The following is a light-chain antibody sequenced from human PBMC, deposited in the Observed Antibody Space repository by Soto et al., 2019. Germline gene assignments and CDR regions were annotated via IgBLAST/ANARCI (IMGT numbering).Light chain of an antibody. CDR1: QSLLHSNGYNY. CDR2: LGS. V-gene: IGKV2-28*01. Sequence: IVRTQSPLSLPVTPGEPASISCRSSQSLLHSNGYNYLDWYLQKPGQSPQLLIYLGSNRASGVPDRFSGSGSCTDFTLKISRVEAEDVGVYYCMQPLQTYTFGQGTKLEIK. J-gene: IGKJ2*01. CDR3: MQPLQTYT.